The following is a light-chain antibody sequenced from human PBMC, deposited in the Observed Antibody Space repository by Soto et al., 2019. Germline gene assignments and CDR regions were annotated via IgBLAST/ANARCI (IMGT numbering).Light chain of an antibody. CDR1: QSFSGW. V-gene: IGKV1-5*01. CDR3: QKYDSYSLT. Sequence: DIHMTQSPSTLSASVGVRVTITCRASQSFSGWLAWYQQKPGKAPKLLIFDGFSLKSGVPSRFSGSGSGTEFTLTISSLQTDDFATYYCQKYDSYSLTFGQGTKVDIK. CDR2: DGF. J-gene: IGKJ1*01.